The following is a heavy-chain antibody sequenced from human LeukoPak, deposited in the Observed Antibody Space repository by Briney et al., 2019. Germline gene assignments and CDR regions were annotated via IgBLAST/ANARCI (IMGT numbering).Heavy chain of an antibody. CDR2: ITGDGNSA. D-gene: IGHD2-8*01. CDR1: GFTFGNYW. J-gene: IGHJ5*01. V-gene: IGHV3-74*01. Sequence: GGSLRLSCAASGFTFGNYWMHWVRQAPGKGLVWLSRITGDGNSANYADSVKARFTISRDNAKNTLYLQMSSLRAEDTAVYYCARDNNGYDSWGQGTLVTVAS. CDR3: ARDNNGYDS.